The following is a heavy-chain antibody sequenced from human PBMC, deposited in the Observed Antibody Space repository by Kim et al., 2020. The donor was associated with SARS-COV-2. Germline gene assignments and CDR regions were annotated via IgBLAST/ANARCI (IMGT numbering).Heavy chain of an antibody. CDR2: IWYDGSNK. D-gene: IGHD3-10*01. V-gene: IGHV3-33*06. CDR1: GFTFSSYG. J-gene: IGHJ6*02. CDR3: AKDVNYYGSGSFPPWTGGGMDV. Sequence: GGSLRLSCAASGFTFSSYGMHWVRQAPGKGLEWVAVIWYDGSNKYYADSVKGRFTISRDNSKNTLYLQMNSLRAEDTAVYYCAKDVNYYGSGSFPPWTGGGMDVWGQGTTVTVSS.